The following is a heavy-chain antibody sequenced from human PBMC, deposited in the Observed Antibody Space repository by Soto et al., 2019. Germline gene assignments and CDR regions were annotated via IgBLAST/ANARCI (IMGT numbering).Heavy chain of an antibody. CDR3: ARGVTSGSFPPCDL. Sequence: QVQLVQSGAEVKEPGSSVKVSCKASGGTFSSYSFSWVRQAPGQGLEWMGGFSPILGTTNYAQNFLVRVTITADEFTSTVYLELSSLRPEDTAVYYCARGVTSGSFPPCDLWGQGTLVTVSS. V-gene: IGHV1-69*11. D-gene: IGHD1-26*01. CDR2: FSPILGTT. J-gene: IGHJ5*02. CDR1: GGTFSSYS.